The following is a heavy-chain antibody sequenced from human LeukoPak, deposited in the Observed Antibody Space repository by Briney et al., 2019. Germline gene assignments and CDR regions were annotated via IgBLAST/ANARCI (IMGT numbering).Heavy chain of an antibody. D-gene: IGHD6-13*01. Sequence: GGSLRLSCAASGFTFTTYSMNWVRQAPGKGLEWVSSISSSSSYIYYADSVRGRFTISRDNAKNSLYLQMNSLRAEDTAMYYCARAAAAAGTNYYYYGMDVWGQGTTVTVSS. CDR2: ISSSSSYI. CDR1: GFTFTTYS. CDR3: ARAAAAAGTNYYYYGMDV. J-gene: IGHJ6*02. V-gene: IGHV3-21*01.